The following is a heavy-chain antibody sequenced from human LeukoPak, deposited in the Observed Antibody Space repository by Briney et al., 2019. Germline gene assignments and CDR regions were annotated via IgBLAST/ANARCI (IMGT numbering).Heavy chain of an antibody. Sequence: PSETLSLTCTVSGASISAFHWTWFRQPAGKGLEWIGLIYSSGSTLSNPSLKSRVAMSVDLTKNQLSLKLTSVTAADTAMYYCARKDGDYWGRGTLVTVS. J-gene: IGHJ4*02. CDR2: IYSSGST. V-gene: IGHV4-4*07. CDR3: ARKDGDY. CDR1: GASISAFH.